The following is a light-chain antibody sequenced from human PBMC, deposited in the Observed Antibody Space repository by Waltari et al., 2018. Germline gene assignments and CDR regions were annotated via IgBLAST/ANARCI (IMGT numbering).Light chain of an antibody. J-gene: IGLJ6*01. CDR2: DVS. CDR1: SSDVGGYNY. V-gene: IGLV2-14*03. Sequence: QSALTQPASVSGSPGQSITISCTGTSSDVGGYNYVSWYPQHPGNSPKLMIYDVSNRPSGVSTRFSGSKSGNTASLTISGLQAEDEADYYCSSYTSSSTWVFGSGTKVTVL. CDR3: SSYTSSSTWV.